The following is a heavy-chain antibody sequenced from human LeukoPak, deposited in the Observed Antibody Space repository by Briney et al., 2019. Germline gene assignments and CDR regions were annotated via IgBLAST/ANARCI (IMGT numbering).Heavy chain of an antibody. Sequence: SETLSLTCTVSGGSISSSGCYWGWIRQPPGEGLEWIGTIYYSGSTYYNPSLKSRVALSVDTSKNQFSLNLRSVTAADTAVYYCARSFPGAVFLDYWGQGTLVTVPS. CDR2: IYYSGST. CDR3: ARSFPGAVFLDY. V-gene: IGHV4-39*01. CDR1: GGSISSSGCY. D-gene: IGHD2-8*01. J-gene: IGHJ4*02.